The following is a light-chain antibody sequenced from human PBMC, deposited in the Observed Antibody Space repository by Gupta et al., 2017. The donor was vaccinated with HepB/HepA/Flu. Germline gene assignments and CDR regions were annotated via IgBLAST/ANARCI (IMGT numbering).Light chain of an antibody. J-gene: IGKJ5*01. V-gene: IGKV1-39*01. Sequence: DIQMTQSPSSLSASVGDRVTITCRASQRISSYLNWYQQKPGKDPKLLIYAASSLQSGVPSRFSGSGSGTDFTLTISRLQPEDFATYYCQQRNSTPSTFGQGTRVEIK. CDR2: AAS. CDR3: QQRNSTPST. CDR1: QRISSY.